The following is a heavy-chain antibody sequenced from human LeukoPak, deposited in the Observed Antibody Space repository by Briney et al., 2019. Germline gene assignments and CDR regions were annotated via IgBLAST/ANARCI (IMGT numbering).Heavy chain of an antibody. D-gene: IGHD4-17*01. V-gene: IGHV3-30*18. J-gene: IGHJ4*02. CDR1: GFTFSSYG. CDR3: AKITNDYGDYGIDY. Sequence: GGSLRLSCAASGFTFSSYGMHWVRQAPGKGLEWVAVISYDGSNKYYADSVKGRFTISRDNSKNTPYLQMNSLRAEDTAVYYCAKITNDYGDYGIDYWGQGTLVTVSS. CDR2: ISYDGSNK.